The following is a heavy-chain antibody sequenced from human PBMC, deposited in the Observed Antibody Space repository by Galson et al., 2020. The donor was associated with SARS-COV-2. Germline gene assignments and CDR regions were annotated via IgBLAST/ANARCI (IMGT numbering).Heavy chain of an antibody. CDR1: GFTFSSYG. J-gene: IGHJ4*02. CDR3: ARDLLLWFGEFDEFDY. V-gene: IGHV3-30*03. Sequence: QAGGSLRLSCAASGFTFSSYGMHWVRQAPGKGLEWVAVISYDGSNKYYADSVKGRFTISRDNSKNTLYLQMNSLRAEDTAVYYCARDLLLWFGEFDEFDYWGQGTLVTVSS. D-gene: IGHD3-10*01. CDR2: ISYDGSNK.